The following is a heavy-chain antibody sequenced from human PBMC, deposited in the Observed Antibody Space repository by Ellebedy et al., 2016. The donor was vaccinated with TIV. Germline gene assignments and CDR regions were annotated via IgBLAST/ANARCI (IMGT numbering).Heavy chain of an antibody. CDR2: IEPSGCTT. CDR1: GYTFTNYY. CDR3: AREDLLPSSSSHHYGIDV. Sequence: AASVKVSCKASGYTFTNYYMHWVRQAPGQGLEWMGIIEPSGCTTNYAQKFQGRVTVTRDTSTSTVSMELRSLRSEDAAVYYCAREDLLPSSSSHHYGIDVWGQGTTVTVSS. J-gene: IGHJ6*02. D-gene: IGHD6-6*01. V-gene: IGHV1-46*01.